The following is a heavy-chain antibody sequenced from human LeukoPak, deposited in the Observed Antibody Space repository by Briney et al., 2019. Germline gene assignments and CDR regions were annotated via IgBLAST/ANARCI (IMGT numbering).Heavy chain of an antibody. J-gene: IGHJ4*02. CDR2: IYSGGTT. D-gene: IGHD6-19*01. CDR3: ARGIAVAGRFDY. V-gene: IGHV3-66*01. CDR1: GFTFNDYG. Sequence: PGGSLRLSCAASGFTFNDYGMTWVRQAPGKGLEWVSLIYSGGTTYYADSVKGRFTISRDNSKNTLYLQMNSLRAEDTAVYYCARGIAVAGRFDYWGQGTLVTVSS.